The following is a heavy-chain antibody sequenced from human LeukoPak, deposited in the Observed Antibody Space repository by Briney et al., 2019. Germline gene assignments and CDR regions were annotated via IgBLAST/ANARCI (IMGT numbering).Heavy chain of an antibody. J-gene: IGHJ4*02. Sequence: GGSLRLSCAASGFIFSSHWMSWVRQAPGKGLEWVANIKQDGSEKYSVDSVKGRFTISRDNAKNSLYLEMNSLRAEDTAVYYCARDGVAAGIYFDYWGQGTLVTVSS. CDR3: ARDGVAAGIYFDY. V-gene: IGHV3-7*01. CDR1: GFIFSSHW. CDR2: IKQDGSEK. D-gene: IGHD6-13*01.